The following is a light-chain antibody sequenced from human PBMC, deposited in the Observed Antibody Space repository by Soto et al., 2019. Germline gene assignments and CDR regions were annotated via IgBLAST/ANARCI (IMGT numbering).Light chain of an antibody. CDR1: QSISSW. V-gene: IGKV1-5*03. CDR2: KAS. J-gene: IGKJ1*01. CDR3: QQYNSYST. Sequence: DIQMTQSPSTLSASVGDRVTITCRASQSISSWLAWYQQKPGKAPKLLIYKASSLESGVPSRFSGSGSGTEFTLTISSLQPDDFATYYCQQYNSYSTFGQGIKVEMK.